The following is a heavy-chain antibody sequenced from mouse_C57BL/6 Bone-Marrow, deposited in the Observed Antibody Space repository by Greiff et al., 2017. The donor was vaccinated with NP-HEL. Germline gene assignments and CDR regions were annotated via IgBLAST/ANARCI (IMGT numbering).Heavy chain of an antibody. J-gene: IGHJ4*01. V-gene: IGHV14-4*01. CDR2: IDPENGDT. Sequence: VHVKQSGAELVRPGASVKLSCTVSGFNIKDDYMHWVKQRPEQGLEWIGWIDPENGDTEYASKFQGKATITADTSSNTAYLQLSSLTSEDTAVYYCTTGGSSAYAMDYWGQGTSVTVSS. CDR1: GFNIKDDY. D-gene: IGHD1-1*01. CDR3: TTGGSSAYAMDY.